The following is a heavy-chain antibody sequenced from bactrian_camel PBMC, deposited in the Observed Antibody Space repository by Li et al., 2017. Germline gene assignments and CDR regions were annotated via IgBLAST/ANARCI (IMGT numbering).Heavy chain of an antibody. CDR3: AASSIGNLPGSCRFLY. V-gene: IGHV3S55*01. Sequence: HVQLVESGGGSVQAGGSLRLSCAASGWTYDAYCMAWFRQAPGKEREAVAGIETDGTTTYADSVKGRFTISKDSAKDTLHLHMNSLKPEDTAMYSCAASSIGNLPGSCRFLYWGQGTQVTVS. J-gene: IGHJ4*01. CDR2: IETDGTT. D-gene: IGHD6*01. CDR1: GWTYDAYC.